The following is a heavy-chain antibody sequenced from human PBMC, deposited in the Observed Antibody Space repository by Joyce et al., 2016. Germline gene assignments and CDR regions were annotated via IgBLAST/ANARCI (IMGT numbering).Heavy chain of an antibody. J-gene: IGHJ4*02. CDR2: INPNSGGA. D-gene: IGHD3-3*01. CDR3: ARGGLWSGYDDIDY. V-gene: IGHV1-2*02. CDR1: GYTFTGYY. Sequence: QVQLVQSGAEVKKPGASVKVSCKTSGYTFTGYYMHWVRQAPGQGLEWMGWINPNSGGANYAQKCQGRVTMTRDTSISTAYLELSRLRSDDTAVYYCARGGLWSGYDDIDYWGQGTLVTVSS.